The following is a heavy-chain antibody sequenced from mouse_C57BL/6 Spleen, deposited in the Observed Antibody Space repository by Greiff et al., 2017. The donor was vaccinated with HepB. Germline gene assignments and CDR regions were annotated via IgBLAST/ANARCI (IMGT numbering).Heavy chain of an antibody. Sequence: QVQLQQSGAELMKPGASVKLSCKATGYTFTGYWIEWVKQRPGHGLEWIGEILPGSGSTNYNEKFKGKATFTADPSTNPAYMQLSSLPTEDSAIYYCARSVVYYAMDYWGQGTSVTVSS. V-gene: IGHV1-9*01. CDR3: ARSVVYYAMDY. CDR1: GYTFTGYW. CDR2: ILPGSGST. J-gene: IGHJ4*01. D-gene: IGHD1-1*01.